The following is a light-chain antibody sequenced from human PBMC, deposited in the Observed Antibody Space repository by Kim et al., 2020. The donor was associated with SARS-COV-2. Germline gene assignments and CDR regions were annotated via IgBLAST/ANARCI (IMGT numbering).Light chain of an antibody. J-gene: IGLJ2*01. CDR3: QAWDSSSHVV. V-gene: IGLV3-1*01. CDR1: KLGDKY. CDR2: QDS. Sequence: SYELTQPPSVSVSPRQTASITCSGDKLGDKYACWYQQKPGQSPVLVIYQDSKRPSGIPERFSGSNSGYTATLTISGTQAMDEADYYCQAWDSSSHVVFGGGTQLTVL.